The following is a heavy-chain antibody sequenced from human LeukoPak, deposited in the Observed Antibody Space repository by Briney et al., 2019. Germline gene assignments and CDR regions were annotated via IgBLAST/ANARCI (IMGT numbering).Heavy chain of an antibody. J-gene: IGHJ3*02. Sequence: PGGFLRLSCAASGFTFSSYAMSWVRQAPGKGLEWVSAISGSGGSTYYADSVKGRFTISRDNSKNTLYLQMNSLRAEDTAVYYCANVLRYGGPENAFDIWGQGTMVTVSS. CDR1: GFTFSSYA. CDR3: ANVLRYGGPENAFDI. D-gene: IGHD3-9*01. V-gene: IGHV3-23*01. CDR2: ISGSGGST.